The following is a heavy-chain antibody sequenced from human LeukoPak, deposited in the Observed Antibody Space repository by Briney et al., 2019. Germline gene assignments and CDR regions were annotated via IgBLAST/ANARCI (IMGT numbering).Heavy chain of an antibody. CDR3: ARESDRHHDLWSGYLAFDY. Sequence: GGSLRLSCAASGFTFSSYSMNWVRQTPGKGLEWISYISPVKNTIYYADSVKGRFTISRDDAKDSLDLQMNSLRAEDTAVYYCARESDRHHDLWSGYLAFDYWGQGTRVTVSS. V-gene: IGHV3-48*01. CDR1: GFTFSSYS. CDR2: ISPVKNTI. J-gene: IGHJ4*02. D-gene: IGHD3-3*01.